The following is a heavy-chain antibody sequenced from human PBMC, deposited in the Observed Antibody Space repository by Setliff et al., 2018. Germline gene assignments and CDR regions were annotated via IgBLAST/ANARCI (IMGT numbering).Heavy chain of an antibody. Sequence: GGSLRLSCAASGFTFTNAWMSWVRQAPGKGLEWLGRIKSKTDGGTTDYAAPVKGRSTISRDDSKNTVYLQMNSLNTEDTAVYYCTFYNNGFDSWGQGTQVTVSS. J-gene: IGHJ4*02. CDR1: GFTFTNAW. V-gene: IGHV3-15*01. CDR3: TFYNNGFDS. D-gene: IGHD3-10*01. CDR2: IKSKTDGGTT.